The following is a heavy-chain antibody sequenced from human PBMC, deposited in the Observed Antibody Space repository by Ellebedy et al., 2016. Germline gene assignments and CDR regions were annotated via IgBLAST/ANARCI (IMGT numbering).Heavy chain of an antibody. CDR1: GFTFSSYS. CDR2: ISSSSSYI. CDR3: ARGRVVP. D-gene: IGHD2-15*01. J-gene: IGHJ5*02. Sequence: GESLKISXAASGFTFSSYSMNWVRQAPGKGLEWVSSISSSSSYIYYADSVKGRFTISRDNAKNSLYLQMNSLRAEDTAVYYCARGRVVPWGQGTLVTVSS. V-gene: IGHV3-21*01.